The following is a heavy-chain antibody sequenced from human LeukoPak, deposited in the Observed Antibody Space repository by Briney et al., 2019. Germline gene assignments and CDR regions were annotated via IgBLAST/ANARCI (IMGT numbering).Heavy chain of an antibody. J-gene: IGHJ6*03. Sequence: ASVKVSCKASGYTFTSYGISWVQQAPGQGLEWMGWISAYNGNTNYAQKLQGRVTMTTDTSTSTAYMELRSLRSDDTAVYYCAREGIAAAYYYYYYYMDVWGKGTTVTVSS. CDR3: AREGIAAAYYYYYYYMDV. V-gene: IGHV1-18*01. D-gene: IGHD6-13*01. CDR2: ISAYNGNT. CDR1: GYTFTSYG.